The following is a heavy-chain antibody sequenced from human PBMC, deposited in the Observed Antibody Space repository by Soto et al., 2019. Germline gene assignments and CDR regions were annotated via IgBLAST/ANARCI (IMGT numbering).Heavy chain of an antibody. CDR3: ARVVVVDYYFDY. D-gene: IGHD2-15*01. J-gene: IGHJ4*02. CDR1: AGSISSGDYY. Sequence: PSVTLSLTCPFSAGSISSGDYYLSWLRQPPGKGLEWIGYIYYSGSTYYNPSLKSRVTISVDTSKNQFSLKLSSVTAADTAVYYCARVVVVDYYFDYWGQGTLVTVS. V-gene: IGHV4-30-4*01. CDR2: IYYSGST.